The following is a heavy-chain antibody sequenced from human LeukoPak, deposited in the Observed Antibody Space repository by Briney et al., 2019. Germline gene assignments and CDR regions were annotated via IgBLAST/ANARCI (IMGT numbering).Heavy chain of an antibody. CDR1: GDSVSSNSAS. D-gene: IGHD5-12*01. Sequence: SQTLSLTCAISGDSVSSNSASWNWFRQSPSRGLEWLGRTYYNSKWINDYAVSVKSRIIINPDTSRNQVSLQLNSVPPDDTAVYYCARRSYSAYVGHCDDWGQGTLVTVCS. CDR2: TYYNSKWIN. CDR3: ARRSYSAYVGHCDD. V-gene: IGHV6-1*01. J-gene: IGHJ4*02.